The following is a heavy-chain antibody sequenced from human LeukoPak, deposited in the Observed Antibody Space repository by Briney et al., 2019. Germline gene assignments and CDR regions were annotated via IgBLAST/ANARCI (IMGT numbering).Heavy chain of an antibody. D-gene: IGHD5-18*01. CDR3: ARGAKIGYSYGNYDIDY. V-gene: IGHV7-4-1*02. Sequence: ASVKVSCKASGYTFTSYGISWVRQAPGQGLEWMGWINTNTGNPTYAQGFTGRFVFSLDTSVSTAYLQISSLKAEDTAVYYCARGAKIGYSYGNYDIDYWGQGTLVTVSS. CDR1: GYTFTSYG. CDR2: INTNTGNP. J-gene: IGHJ4*02.